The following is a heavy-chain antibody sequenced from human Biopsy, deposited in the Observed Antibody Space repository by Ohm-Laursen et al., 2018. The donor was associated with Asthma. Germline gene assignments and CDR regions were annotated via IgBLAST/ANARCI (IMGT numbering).Heavy chain of an antibody. CDR2: ITRKTDGGTT. D-gene: IGHD3-3*01. Sequence: SLRLSCAASGFTFSNACMSWVRQAPGKGLEWVGRITRKTDGGTTDYAAPVKGRFTISRGDSKNTLYLQMNSLKTEDTAVYYCARDTRPNGFDPWGQGTLVTVSS. CDR3: ARDTRPNGFDP. V-gene: IGHV3-15*01. J-gene: IGHJ5*02. CDR1: GFTFSNAC.